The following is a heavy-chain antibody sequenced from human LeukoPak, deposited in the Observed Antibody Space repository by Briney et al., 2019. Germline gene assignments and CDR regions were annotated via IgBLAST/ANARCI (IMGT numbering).Heavy chain of an antibody. J-gene: IGHJ5*02. Sequence: PSETLSLTCTVSGGSISSGDYYWSWIRQPPGKGLEWIAYMYYSGSAYYNPSLKSRVTMSADTSKNQPSLKLSSVTAADTAVYYCARPYYYDSRIDPWGQGILVTVSS. CDR1: GGSISSGDYY. D-gene: IGHD3-22*01. V-gene: IGHV4-30-4*01. CDR2: MYYSGSA. CDR3: ARPYYYDSRIDP.